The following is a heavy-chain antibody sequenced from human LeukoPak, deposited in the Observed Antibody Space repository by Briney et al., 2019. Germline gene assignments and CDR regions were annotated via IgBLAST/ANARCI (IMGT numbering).Heavy chain of an antibody. D-gene: IGHD5-18*01. CDR1: GGSFSGYY. CDR3: AREQLWTYYFDY. CDR2: INHSGST. Sequence: SETLSLTCAVYGGSFSGYYWSWIRQPPGKGLEWIGEINHSGSTNYNPSLKSRVTISVDTSKNQFSLKLSSVTAADTAVYYCAREQLWTYYFDYWGQGTLGTVSS. J-gene: IGHJ4*02. V-gene: IGHV4-34*01.